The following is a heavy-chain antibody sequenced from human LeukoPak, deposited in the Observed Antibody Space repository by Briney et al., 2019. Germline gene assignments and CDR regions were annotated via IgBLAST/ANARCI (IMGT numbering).Heavy chain of an antibody. CDR3: AKGYYEIHDAFDI. CDR2: ISYDGRNK. V-gene: IGHV3-30*18. CDR1: GFTFSSYR. Sequence: PGGSLRLSCAASGFTFSSYRMHWVRQAPGKGLEWVAFISYDGRNKYYADSVKGRFTISRDNSKNTLFLQMNSLRAEDTAVYYCAKGYYEIHDAFDIWGQGTMVTVSS. J-gene: IGHJ3*02. D-gene: IGHD3-9*01.